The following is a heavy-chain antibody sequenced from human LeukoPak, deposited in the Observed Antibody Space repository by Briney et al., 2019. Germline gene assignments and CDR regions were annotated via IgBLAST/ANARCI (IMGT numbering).Heavy chain of an antibody. V-gene: IGHV3-7*01. D-gene: IGHD6-19*01. CDR2: IKQDGSEK. Sequence: GGSLRLSCAASGFTFSSYAMSWVRQAPGKGLEWVANIKQDGSEKYYVDSVKGRFTVSRDNAKNSLYLQMNSLRAEDTAVYYCAREYPGIAVAGTAYFDYWGQGTLVTVSS. J-gene: IGHJ4*02. CDR3: AREYPGIAVAGTAYFDY. CDR1: GFTFSSYA.